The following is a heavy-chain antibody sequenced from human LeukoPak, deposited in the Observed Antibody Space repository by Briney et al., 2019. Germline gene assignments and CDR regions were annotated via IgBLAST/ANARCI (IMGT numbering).Heavy chain of an antibody. CDR1: GYSISSAYY. CDR2: MYHSGST. J-gene: IGHJ4*02. D-gene: IGHD3-9*01. CDR3: ARETYSNILTGTDY. Sequence: SETLSLTCSVSGYSISSAYYWGWIRQPPGKGLEWIGTMYHSGSTNYNPSLKSRVTISVDTSKNQFSLKLSSVTAADTAVYYCARETYSNILTGTDYWGPGTLVTVSS. V-gene: IGHV4-38-2*02.